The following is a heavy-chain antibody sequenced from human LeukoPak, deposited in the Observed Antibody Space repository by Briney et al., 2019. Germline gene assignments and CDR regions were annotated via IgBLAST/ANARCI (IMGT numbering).Heavy chain of an antibody. CDR2: IRSKANSYAT. J-gene: IGHJ4*02. Sequence: GGSLKLSCAASGFTFSGSAMHWVRQASGKGLEWVGRIRSKANSYATAYAASVKGRFTISRDDSKNTAYLQMNSLNTEDTAVYYCTRPHTYYYDSSGYYYVDYWGQGTLVTVSS. CDR1: GFTFSGSA. CDR3: TRPHTYYYDSSGYYYVDY. V-gene: IGHV3-73*01. D-gene: IGHD3-22*01.